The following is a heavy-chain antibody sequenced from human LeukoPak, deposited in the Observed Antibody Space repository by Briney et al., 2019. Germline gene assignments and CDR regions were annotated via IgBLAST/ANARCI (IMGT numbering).Heavy chain of an antibody. V-gene: IGHV1-3*01. CDR2: INAGNGNT. J-gene: IGHJ6*02. D-gene: IGHD3-9*01. CDR1: GYTFTSYA. CDR3: ARDRALVLRYLGVEYGMDV. Sequence: RASVKVSCKASGYTFTSYAMHWVRQAPGQRLEWMGWINAGNGNTKYSQKFQGRVTMTRDTSTSTVYMELSSLRSEDTAVYYCARDRALVLRYLGVEYGMDVWGQGTTVTVSS.